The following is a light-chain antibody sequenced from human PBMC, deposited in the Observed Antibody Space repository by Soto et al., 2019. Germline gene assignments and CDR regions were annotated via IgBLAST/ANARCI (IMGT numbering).Light chain of an antibody. J-gene: IGKJ1*01. CDR1: QSVSSN. CDR2: GAS. CDR3: QQRSNWPPWT. Sequence: EIVMTHSPATLSVSPWEIATLSCRASQSVSSNLAWYQQKPGQAPRLLIYGASTRATGIPARFSGSGSGTEFTLTISSLQSEDFAVYYCQQRSNWPPWTFGHGTKVDIK. V-gene: IGKV3-15*01.